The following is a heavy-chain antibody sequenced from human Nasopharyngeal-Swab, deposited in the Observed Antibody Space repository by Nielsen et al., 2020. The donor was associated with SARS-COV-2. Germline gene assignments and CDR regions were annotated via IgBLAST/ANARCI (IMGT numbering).Heavy chain of an antibody. J-gene: IGHJ6*02. D-gene: IGHD3-10*01. Sequence: GESLKISCAASGFTFFSGHWMSWVRQAPGKGLEWVANIKPDGSEKYYVDSVKGRFTISRDNARNSLYLQINSLRAEDTAVYYCARDETSSGSQVSYYGMDVWGRGTTVTVSS. CDR3: ARDETSSGSQVSYYGMDV. CDR1: GFTFFSGHW. CDR2: IKPDGSEK. V-gene: IGHV3-7*01.